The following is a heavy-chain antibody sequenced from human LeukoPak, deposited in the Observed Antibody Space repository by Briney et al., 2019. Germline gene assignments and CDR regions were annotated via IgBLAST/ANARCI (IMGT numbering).Heavy chain of an antibody. CDR3: ARAAYDSSGYLTL. Sequence: GGSLRLSCAASGFTFSSYWMHWVRQAPGKGLVWVSRINSDGSSTSYADSVKGRFTISRDNAKNTLYLQMNSLRVEDTAVYFCARAAYDSSGYLTLWGQGTLVTVSS. CDR1: GFTFSSYW. CDR2: INSDGSST. V-gene: IGHV3-74*01. D-gene: IGHD3-22*01. J-gene: IGHJ4*02.